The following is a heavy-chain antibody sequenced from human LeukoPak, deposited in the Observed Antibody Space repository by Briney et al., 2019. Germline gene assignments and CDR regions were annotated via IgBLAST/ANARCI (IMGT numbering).Heavy chain of an antibody. CDR3: ARDEARGQLEQYFDY. D-gene: IGHD1/OR15-1a*01. V-gene: IGHV3-30-3*01. CDR2: ISYDGSNK. CDR1: GFTFSSYA. Sequence: PGRSLRLSCAASGFTFSSYAMHWVRQAPGKGLEWVAVISYDGSNKYYADSVKGRFTISRDNSKNTLYLQMNSLRAEDTAVYYCARDEARGQLEQYFDYWGQGTLVTVSS. J-gene: IGHJ4*02.